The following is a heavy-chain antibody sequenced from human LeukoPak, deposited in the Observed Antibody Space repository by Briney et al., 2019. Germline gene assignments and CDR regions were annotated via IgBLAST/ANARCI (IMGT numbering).Heavy chain of an antibody. J-gene: IGHJ4*02. CDR3: ARGPSVGSGWSPDY. D-gene: IGHD6-19*01. Sequence: GGSLRLSCAASGFTSKNYEMNWVRQAPGKGLEWVSYISSSGSPIYYADSVKGRFTISRDNAKNSLYLQMNSLRAEDTAVYYCARGPSVGSGWSPDYWGQGTLVTVSS. CDR1: GFTSKNYE. CDR2: ISSSGSPI. V-gene: IGHV3-48*03.